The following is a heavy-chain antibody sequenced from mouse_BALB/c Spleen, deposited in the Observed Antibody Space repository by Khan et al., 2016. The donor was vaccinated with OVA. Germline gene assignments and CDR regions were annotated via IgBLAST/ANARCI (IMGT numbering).Heavy chain of an antibody. CDR2: IRLKSDDYVT. CDR1: GFTFSNYW. J-gene: IGHJ2*01. D-gene: IGHD3-3*01. V-gene: IGHV6-6*02. Sequence: EVQLVESGGGLVQPGGSLKLSCVASGFTFSNYWMYWVRQSLEKGLEWVAEIRLKSDDYVTHYAVSVKGRFTISRDEYKSSVYLHMNNLRAEDTSIYYCWIQLWGQGTTLTVSS. CDR3: WIQL.